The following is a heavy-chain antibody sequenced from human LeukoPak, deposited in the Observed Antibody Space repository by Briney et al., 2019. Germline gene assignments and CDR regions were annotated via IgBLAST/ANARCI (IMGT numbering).Heavy chain of an antibody. Sequence: SVKVSCKASGGTFSSYAISWVRQAPGQGREWMGGIIPFFGTANYAQKFQGRVTITTDESTSTAYMELSSLRSEDTAVYYCARDVAYGDYVGNWFDPWGQGTLVTVSS. D-gene: IGHD4-17*01. CDR1: GGTFSSYA. J-gene: IGHJ5*02. CDR3: ARDVAYGDYVGNWFDP. V-gene: IGHV1-69*05. CDR2: IIPFFGTA.